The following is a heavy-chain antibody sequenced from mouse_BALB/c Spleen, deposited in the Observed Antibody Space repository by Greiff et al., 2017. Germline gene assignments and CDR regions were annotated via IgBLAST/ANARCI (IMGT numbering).Heavy chain of an antibody. D-gene: IGHD6-2*01. J-gene: IGHJ2*01. CDR3: ARGSPFDY. CDR1: GYSITSDYA. Sequence: EVQRVESGPGLVKPSQSLSLTCTVTGYSITSDYAWNWIRQFPGNKLEWMGYISYSGSTSYNPSLKSRISITRDTSKNQFFLQLNSVTTEDTATYYCARGSPFDYWGQGTTLTVSS. CDR2: ISYSGST. V-gene: IGHV3-2*02.